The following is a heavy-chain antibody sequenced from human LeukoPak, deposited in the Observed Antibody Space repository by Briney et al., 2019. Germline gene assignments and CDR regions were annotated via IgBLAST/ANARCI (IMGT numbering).Heavy chain of an antibody. J-gene: IGHJ4*02. Sequence: GGSLRLSCAASGFTFSSYGMHWVRQAPGKGLEWVAVIWYDGSNKYYADSVKGRFTISRDNSKNTLYLQMNSLRAEDTAVYYCARPGSGSHFDYWGQGTLVTVSS. D-gene: IGHD1-26*01. CDR3: ARPGSGSHFDY. CDR2: IWYDGSNK. CDR1: GFTFSSYG. V-gene: IGHV3-33*01.